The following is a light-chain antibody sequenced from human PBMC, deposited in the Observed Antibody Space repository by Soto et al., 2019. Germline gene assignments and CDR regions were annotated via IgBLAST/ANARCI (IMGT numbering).Light chain of an antibody. CDR1: QHVSSN. CDR3: QQYNNWPYT. V-gene: IGKV3-15*01. Sequence: EIVMTQSPATLSVSPGGSATLSCRASQHVSSNFAWYRQQPGQAPTLLIYRASTRATGIPARFSGSGSGTEFTLTISSLQSDEFAVYYCQQYNNWPYTFGQGTKLEIK. CDR2: RAS. J-gene: IGKJ2*01.